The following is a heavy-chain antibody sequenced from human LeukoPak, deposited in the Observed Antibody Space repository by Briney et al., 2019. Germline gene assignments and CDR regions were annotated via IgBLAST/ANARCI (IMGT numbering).Heavy chain of an antibody. CDR1: GYTFTSYG. D-gene: IGHD5-18*01. CDR3: ARDGYVYSYGRDGFDY. Sequence: ASVKVSCKASGYTFTSYGISWVRQAPGQRLEWMGWISAYNGNTNYAQKLQGRVTMTTDTSTSTAYMELRSLRSDDTAVYYCARDGYVYSYGRDGFDYWGQGTLVTVSS. V-gene: IGHV1-18*01. CDR2: ISAYNGNT. J-gene: IGHJ4*02.